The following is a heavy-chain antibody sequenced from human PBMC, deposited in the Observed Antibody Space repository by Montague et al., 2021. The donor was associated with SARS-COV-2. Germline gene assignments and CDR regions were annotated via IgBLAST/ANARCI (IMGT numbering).Heavy chain of an antibody. J-gene: IGHJ3*02. Sequence: TLSLTCTVSGGSISSGSYYWSWIRQPAGKGLEWIGRIYTSGSTNYNPSLKSRVTISVDTSKNQFSLKLSSVTAADTAVYYYARASAGYDSSGYYADRSAFDIWGQGTMVTVSS. CDR1: GGSISSGSYY. CDR2: IYTSGST. D-gene: IGHD3-22*01. CDR3: ARASAGYDSSGYYADRSAFDI. V-gene: IGHV4-61*02.